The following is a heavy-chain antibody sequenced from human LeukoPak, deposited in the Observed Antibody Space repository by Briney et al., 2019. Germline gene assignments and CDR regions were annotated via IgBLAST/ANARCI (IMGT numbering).Heavy chain of an antibody. V-gene: IGHV3-33*01. J-gene: IGHJ5*02. D-gene: IGHD1-1*01. Sequence: GGSLRLSCAASGFTFSSYGMHWVRQAPGKGLEWVAVIWYDGSNKYYADSVKGRFTISRDNSKNTLYLQMNSLRAEDTAVYYCARGPYNWNDEVGDWFDPWGQGTLVTVSS. CDR1: GFTFSSYG. CDR2: IWYDGSNK. CDR3: ARGPYNWNDEVGDWFDP.